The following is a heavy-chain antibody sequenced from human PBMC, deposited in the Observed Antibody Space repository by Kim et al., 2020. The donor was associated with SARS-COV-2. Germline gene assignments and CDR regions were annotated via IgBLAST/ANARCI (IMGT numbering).Heavy chain of an antibody. V-gene: IGHV4-39*01. D-gene: IGHD2-15*01. Sequence: LKSRVTISVDTSKNQFSLKLSSVTAADTAVYYCARHLGIVVVVAATRFDPWGQGTLVTVSS. CDR3: ARHLGIVVVVAATRFDP. J-gene: IGHJ5*02.